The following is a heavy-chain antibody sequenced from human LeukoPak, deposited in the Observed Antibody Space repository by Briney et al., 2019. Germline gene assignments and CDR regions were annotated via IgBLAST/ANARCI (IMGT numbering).Heavy chain of an antibody. CDR3: TREPYDAWSGYWGWFDP. CDR2: IWYDGSNK. CDR1: GFTVSRNY. D-gene: IGHD3-3*01. Sequence: QPGGSLRLSCAASGFTVSRNYMNWVRQAPGKGLEWVAAIWYDGSNKYYTDSVMGRFTISRDNSKNTLYLQMNSLRAEDTAVYYCTREPYDAWSGYWGWFDPWGQGTLVTVSS. V-gene: IGHV3-33*08. J-gene: IGHJ5*02.